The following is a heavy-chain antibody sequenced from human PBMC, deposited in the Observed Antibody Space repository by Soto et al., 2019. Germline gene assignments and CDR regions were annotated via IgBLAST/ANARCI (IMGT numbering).Heavy chain of an antibody. Sequence: QVQLQQWGAGLLKPSETLSLTCAVYGGSFSGYYWSWIRQPPGKGLEWIGEINHSGSTNYNPSLKSRVTISADTSKNQFSLKLSSVTAADTAVYYCARNGSYYDFWSGYYFGGGMDVWGQGTTVTVSS. V-gene: IGHV4-34*01. D-gene: IGHD3-3*01. CDR1: GGSFSGYY. CDR2: INHSGST. J-gene: IGHJ6*02. CDR3: ARNGSYYDFWSGYYFGGGMDV.